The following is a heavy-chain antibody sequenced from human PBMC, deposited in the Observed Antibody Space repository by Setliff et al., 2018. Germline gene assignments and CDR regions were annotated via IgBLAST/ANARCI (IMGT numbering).Heavy chain of an antibody. V-gene: IGHV4-34*01. CDR2: IYYSGST. D-gene: IGHD6-13*01. Sequence: KTSETLSLTCAVYGGSFSGYYWSWIRQPPGKGLEWIGSIYYSGSTYYNPSLKSRVTISVDTSKNQFSLKLSSVTAADTAVYYCARDLASSSDRFIGGWFDPWGQGTLVTVSS. J-gene: IGHJ5*02. CDR3: ARDLASSSDRFIGGWFDP. CDR1: GGSFSGYY.